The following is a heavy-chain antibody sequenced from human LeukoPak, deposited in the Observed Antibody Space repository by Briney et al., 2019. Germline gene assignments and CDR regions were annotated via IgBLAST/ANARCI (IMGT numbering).Heavy chain of an antibody. CDR2: INCDGGST. D-gene: IGHD3-10*01. Sequence: PGGSLTLSCAASGLTINDYSMHWVRQAPGKGLEWVSLINCDGGSTYYADSVKGRFTISRDKSKNSLYLQMNSLRTEDAALYYCAKDILGGFGETQWPYWGQGTLVTVSS. CDR1: GLTINDYS. V-gene: IGHV3-43*01. CDR3: AKDILGGFGETQWPY. J-gene: IGHJ4*02.